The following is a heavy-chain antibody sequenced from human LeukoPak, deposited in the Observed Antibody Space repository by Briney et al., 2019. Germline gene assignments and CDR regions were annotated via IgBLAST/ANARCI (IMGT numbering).Heavy chain of an antibody. Sequence: GGSLRLSCAASGLTVTDYYMHWIRQAPGKGLEWVANIKQDGSEKYYVDSVKGRFTISRDNAKNSLYLQMNSLRAEDTAVYYCARDPDYGDYVNYFDYWGQGTLVTVSS. J-gene: IGHJ4*02. CDR2: IKQDGSEK. CDR1: GLTVTDYY. CDR3: ARDPDYGDYVNYFDY. V-gene: IGHV3-7*01. D-gene: IGHD4-17*01.